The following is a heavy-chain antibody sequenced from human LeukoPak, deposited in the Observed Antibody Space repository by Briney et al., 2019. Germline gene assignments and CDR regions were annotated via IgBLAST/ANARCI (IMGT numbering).Heavy chain of an antibody. CDR2: INHSGST. CDR1: GGSFSGYY. CDR3: ARGFAGRWRYYYDSSGYYYEYYFDY. V-gene: IGHV4-34*01. Sequence: PSETLSLTCAVYGGSFSGYYWSWIRQPPGKGLERIGEINHSGSTNYNPSLKSRVTISVDTSKNQFSLKLSSVTAADTAVYYCARGFAGRWRYYYDSSGYYYEYYFDYWGQGTLVTVSS. J-gene: IGHJ4*02. D-gene: IGHD3-22*01.